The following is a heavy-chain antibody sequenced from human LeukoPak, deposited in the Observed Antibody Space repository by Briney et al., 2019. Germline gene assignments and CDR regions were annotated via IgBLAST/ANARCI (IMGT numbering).Heavy chain of an antibody. Sequence: SETLSLTCTVSGGSISSRSHYWGWIRQPPGKGLEWIGSINYSGTTYYNPSLGSRVTISVDTSKNQFSLKLTSLTATDTAVYYCASQPTTEIGIDYWGQGTLVTVSS. CDR2: INYSGTT. D-gene: IGHD4-11*01. CDR1: GGSISSRSHY. V-gene: IGHV4-39*01. CDR3: ASQPTTEIGIDY. J-gene: IGHJ4*02.